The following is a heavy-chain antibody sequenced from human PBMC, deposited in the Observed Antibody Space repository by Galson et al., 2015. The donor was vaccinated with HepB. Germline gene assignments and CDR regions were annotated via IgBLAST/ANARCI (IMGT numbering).Heavy chain of an antibody. J-gene: IGHJ6*02. CDR3: ATGRYYDFWTGCAFGMDV. Sequence: LSLTCTVSGGSINTYYWSWIRQPPGKGLEWIAYIFYSGSTKYNPSLESRVTISIDTSKNQFSLNLRSVTAADTAVYYCATGRYYDFWTGCAFGMDVWGQGTTVTVSS. CDR2: IFYSGST. D-gene: IGHD3-3*01. V-gene: IGHV4-59*01. CDR1: GGSINTYY.